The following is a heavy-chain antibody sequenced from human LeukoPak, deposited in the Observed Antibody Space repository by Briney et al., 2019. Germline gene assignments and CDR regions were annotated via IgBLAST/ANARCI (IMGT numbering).Heavy chain of an antibody. D-gene: IGHD5-12*01. V-gene: IGHV3-30*03. Sequence: PGGSLRLYCAASGFTFSSYWMHWVRQAPGKGLVWVAVISYDGSNKYYADSVKGRFTISRDNSKNTLYLQMNSLRAEDTAVYYCARDRWDIVANFDYWGQGTLVTVSS. CDR3: ARDRWDIVANFDY. CDR2: ISYDGSNK. CDR1: GFTFSSYW. J-gene: IGHJ4*02.